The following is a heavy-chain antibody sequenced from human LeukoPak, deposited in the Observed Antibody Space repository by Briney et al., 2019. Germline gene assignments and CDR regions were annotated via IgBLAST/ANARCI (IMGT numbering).Heavy chain of an antibody. D-gene: IGHD3-10*01. CDR1: GGSISSNSYY. Sequence: PSETLSLTCTVSGGSISSNSYYWGRNRQPAGQELEWIGRIYTSGSTNYNPSLRSRVTISVDTTKNQFSLKLSSVTAADTAVYYGARAGRGYGSGSYYNYYMGVWGKGTTVTISS. V-gene: IGHV4-61*02. CDR3: ARAGRGYGSGSYYNYYMGV. J-gene: IGHJ6*03. CDR2: IYTSGST.